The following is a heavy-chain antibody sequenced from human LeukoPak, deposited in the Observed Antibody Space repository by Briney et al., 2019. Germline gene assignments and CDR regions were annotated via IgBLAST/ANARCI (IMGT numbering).Heavy chain of an antibody. CDR1: AFTVDDYG. J-gene: IGHJ6*02. CDR3: ARDRAVVRGYYYYGMDV. V-gene: IGHV3-20*01. Sequence: GGSLRLSCAASAFTVDDYGISWVRHAAGKWLEWVSGINWNGGSTGYADSVKGRFTISRDNAKNSLYLQMNSLRAEDTALYHCARDRAVVRGYYYYGMDVWGQGTTVTVSS. D-gene: IGHD4-23*01. CDR2: INWNGGST.